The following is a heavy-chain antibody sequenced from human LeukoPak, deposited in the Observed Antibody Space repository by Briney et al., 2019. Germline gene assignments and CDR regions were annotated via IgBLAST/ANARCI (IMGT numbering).Heavy chain of an antibody. CDR3: ARAGQRIAAGRAYYYYMDV. V-gene: IGHV1-69*05. J-gene: IGHJ6*03. Sequence: SVKVSCKASGGTFSSYAISWVRQAPGQGLEWMGRIIPIFGTANYAQKFQGRVTITTDESTSTAYMELSSLRSEDTAVYYCARAGQRIAAGRAYYYYMDVWGKGTTVTVSS. CDR2: IIPIFGTA. CDR1: GGTFSSYA. D-gene: IGHD6-6*01.